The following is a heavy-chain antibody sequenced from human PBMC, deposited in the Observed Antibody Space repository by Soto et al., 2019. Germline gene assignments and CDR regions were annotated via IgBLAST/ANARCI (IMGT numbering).Heavy chain of an antibody. J-gene: IGHJ4*02. CDR3: GRSLVGATLFAY. V-gene: IGHV1-3*01. CDR2: INAGNGNT. D-gene: IGHD1-26*01. Sequence: ASVKVSCKASGYTFTSDAMHWVRQAPGQRLEWMGWINAGNGNTKYSQKFQGRVTITRDTSASTAYMELSSLRSEDTAVYYCGRSLVGATLFAYSRQGTLVSDSS. CDR1: GYTFTSDA.